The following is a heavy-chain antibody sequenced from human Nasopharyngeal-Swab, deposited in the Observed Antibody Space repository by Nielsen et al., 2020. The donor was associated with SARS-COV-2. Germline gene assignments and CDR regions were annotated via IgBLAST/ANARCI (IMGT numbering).Heavy chain of an antibody. Sequence: SVKVSCKASGGTFSSYAISWVRQALGQGLEWMGGIIPIFGTANYAQKFQGRVTITADESTSTAYMELSSLRSEDTAVYYCATYSGSYSGVDYYYGMDVWGQGTTVTVSS. V-gene: IGHV1-69*13. CDR2: IIPIFGTA. D-gene: IGHD1-26*01. CDR3: ATYSGSYSGVDYYYGMDV. CDR1: GGTFSSYA. J-gene: IGHJ6*02.